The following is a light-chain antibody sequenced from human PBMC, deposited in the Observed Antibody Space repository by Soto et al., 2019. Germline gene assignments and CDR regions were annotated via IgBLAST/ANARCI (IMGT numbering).Light chain of an antibody. CDR3: QLYNSYSLGYT. V-gene: IGKV1-5*01. Sequence: DIQMTQIPSTLAASVGDTVTITCRASHGITTWLAWYQQKSGQAPKLLIYDASRLESGVPPRFSGSGSGTEFTLTITSLQPEDFATYYCQLYNSYSLGYTVGQGTEVDI. CDR1: HGITTW. J-gene: IGKJ2*01. CDR2: DAS.